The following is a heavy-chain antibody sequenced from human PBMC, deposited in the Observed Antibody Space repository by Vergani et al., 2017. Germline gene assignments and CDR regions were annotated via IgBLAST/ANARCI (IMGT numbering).Heavy chain of an antibody. CDR2: IYYSGST. CDR1: GGSISSSSYY. CDR3: ARVMPGYSSGWYEAFDI. D-gene: IGHD6-19*01. J-gene: IGHJ3*02. Sequence: QLQLQESGPGLVKPSETLSLTCTVSGGSISSSSYYWGWIHQPPGKGLEWIGSIYYSGSTYYNPSLKSRVTISVDTSKNQFSLKLSSVTAADTAVYYCARVMPGYSSGWYEAFDIWGQGTMVTVSS. V-gene: IGHV4-39*01.